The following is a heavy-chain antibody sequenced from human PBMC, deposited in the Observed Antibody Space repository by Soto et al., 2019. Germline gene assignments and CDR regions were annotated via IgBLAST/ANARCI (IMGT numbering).Heavy chain of an antibody. CDR3: ARVLGNWFDP. Sequence: SETLSLTCTVSGGSISSYYWSWIRQPPGKGLEWIGYIYYSGSTNYNPSLKSRVTISVDTSKNQFSLKLSSVTAADTAVHYCARVLGNWFDPWGQGTLVTVSS. CDR1: GGSISSYY. D-gene: IGHD7-27*01. J-gene: IGHJ5*02. V-gene: IGHV4-59*01. CDR2: IYYSGST.